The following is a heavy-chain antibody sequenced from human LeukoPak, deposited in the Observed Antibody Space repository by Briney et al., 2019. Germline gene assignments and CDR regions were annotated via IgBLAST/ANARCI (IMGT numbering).Heavy chain of an antibody. CDR3: ARTPFSIVVVPAAAGRQQLVRQGYFDY. CDR2: IYTSGST. D-gene: IGHD2-2*01. V-gene: IGHV4-61*02. CDR1: GGSISSGSYY. Sequence: SQTLSLTCTVSGGSISSGSYYWSWIRQPAGKGLEWIGRIYTSGSTNYNPSLKSRVTISVDTSKNQFSLKLSSVTAADTAVYYCARTPFSIVVVPAAAGRQQLVRQGYFDYWGQGTLVTVSS. J-gene: IGHJ4*02.